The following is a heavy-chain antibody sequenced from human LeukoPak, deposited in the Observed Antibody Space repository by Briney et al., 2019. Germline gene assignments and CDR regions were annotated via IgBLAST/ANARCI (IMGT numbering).Heavy chain of an antibody. V-gene: IGHV5-51*01. D-gene: IGHD1-1*01. CDR1: GYRFTSYW. J-gene: IGHJ4*02. Sequence: GESLKISCKGSGYRFTSYWIAWVRQLPGKGLEWVGIIYPDDSDTRYSPSFQGQVTISVDKSINTAYLQWSSLKASDTAMYWCARSASLQPLDYWGQGTLVTVSS. CDR3: ARSASLQPLDY. CDR2: IYPDDSDT.